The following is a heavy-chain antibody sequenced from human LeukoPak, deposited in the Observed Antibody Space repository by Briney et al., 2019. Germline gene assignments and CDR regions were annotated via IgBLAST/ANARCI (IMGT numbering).Heavy chain of an antibody. CDR2: ISYDGSNK. CDR3: WWLWAPYYGMDV. J-gene: IGHJ6*02. V-gene: IGHV3-30-3*01. Sequence: GGSLSLSCAASGFTFSSYAMHWVRQAPGKGLEWVAVISYDGSNKYYADSVKGRFTISRDNSKNTLYLQMNSLRTEDTAVYYCWWLWAPYYGMDVWGQGTTVTVSS. D-gene: IGHD6-19*01. CDR1: GFTFSSYA.